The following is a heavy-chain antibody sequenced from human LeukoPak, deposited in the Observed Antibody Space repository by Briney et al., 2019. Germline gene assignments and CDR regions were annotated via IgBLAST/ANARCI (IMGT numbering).Heavy chain of an antibody. V-gene: IGHV3-23*01. CDR2: ISGSGGST. D-gene: IGHD2-8*01. Sequence: GGSLRLPCAASGFTFSSYAVSWVRQAPGKGLEWVSSISGSGGSTYSADSVKGRFTISRDNSKNTLYLQMNSLRAEDTALYYCAKDRSCTNDICHGDFDYWGQGTLVTVPS. CDR1: GFTFSSYA. J-gene: IGHJ4*02. CDR3: AKDRSCTNDICHGDFDY.